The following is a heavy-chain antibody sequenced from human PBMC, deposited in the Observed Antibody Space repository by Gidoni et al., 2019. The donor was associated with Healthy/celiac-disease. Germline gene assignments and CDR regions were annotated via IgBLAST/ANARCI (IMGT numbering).Heavy chain of an antibody. V-gene: IGHV4-59*01. D-gene: IGHD3-22*01. Sequence: QVQLQESGPGLVKPSETLSLTCTVSGGSISSYYWTWIRQPPGKGLEWIGYIHYSGSTNYNPSLKSRVTISGDTSKNQFSLKLSSVTAADTAVYYCASSPKSSGYQFISGRPTNWYFDLWGRGTLVTVSS. J-gene: IGHJ2*01. CDR2: IHYSGST. CDR1: GGSISSYY. CDR3: ASSPKSSGYQFISGRPTNWYFDL.